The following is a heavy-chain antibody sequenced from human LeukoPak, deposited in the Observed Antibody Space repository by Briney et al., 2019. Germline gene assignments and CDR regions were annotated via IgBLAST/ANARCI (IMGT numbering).Heavy chain of an antibody. V-gene: IGHV1-69*04. D-gene: IGHD3-10*01. CDR3: ARDYYYGSGSYLEALDAFDI. CDR1: GGTFSSYA. CDR2: IIPIFGIA. J-gene: IGHJ3*02. Sequence: ASVKVSCKASGGTFSSYAISWVRQAPGQGLEWMGRIIPIFGIANYARKFQGRVTITADKSTSTAYMELSSLRSEDTAVYYCARDYYYGSGSYLEALDAFDIWGQGTMVTVSS.